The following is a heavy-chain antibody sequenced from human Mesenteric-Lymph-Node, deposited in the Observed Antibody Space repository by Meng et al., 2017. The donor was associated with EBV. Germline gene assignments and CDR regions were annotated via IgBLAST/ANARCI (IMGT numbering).Heavy chain of an antibody. CDR3: AHSPNYYDSGDYFDD. Sequence: QITLKESGPTLVKPXXTLTLTXSFPGFSLNPTGVGVGLVRQPPGKALEWLSVIYWDDDRRYSPSLRSRLTITKDTSGSQVVLRMANMDPVDTATYYCAHSPNYYDSGDYFDDWGQGVLVTVAS. CDR1: GFSLNPTGVG. J-gene: IGHJ4*02. V-gene: IGHV2-5*02. D-gene: IGHD3-22*01. CDR2: IYWDDDR.